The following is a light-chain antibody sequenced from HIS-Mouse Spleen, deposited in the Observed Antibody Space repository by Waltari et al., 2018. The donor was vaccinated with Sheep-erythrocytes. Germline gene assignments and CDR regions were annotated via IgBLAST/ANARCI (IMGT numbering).Light chain of an antibody. CDR3: YSTDSSGNHWV. J-gene: IGLJ3*02. CDR1: ALPKKY. Sequence: SYELTQPPSVSVSPGQTARITCSGDALPKKYAYWYQQKSGQAPVLVIYEDSKRPSGIPEVFSGSTSGTMATLTISGDQVEDEADYYCYSTDSSGNHWVFGGGTKLTVL. V-gene: IGLV3-10*01. CDR2: EDS.